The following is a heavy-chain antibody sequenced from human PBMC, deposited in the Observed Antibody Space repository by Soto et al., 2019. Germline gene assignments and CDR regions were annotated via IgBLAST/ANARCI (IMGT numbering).Heavy chain of an antibody. V-gene: IGHV1-69*10. CDR2: IIPILGIA. CDR3: ARLYYDSSGYSPHYYYGMDV. CDR1: GGTFSSYA. D-gene: IGHD3-22*01. J-gene: IGHJ6*02. Sequence: ASVKVSCKASGGTFSSYAISWVRQAPGQGLEWMGGIIPILGIANYAQKFQGRVTITADKSTSTAYMELSSLRSEDTAVYYCARLYYDSSGYSPHYYYGMDVWGQGTTVTVSS.